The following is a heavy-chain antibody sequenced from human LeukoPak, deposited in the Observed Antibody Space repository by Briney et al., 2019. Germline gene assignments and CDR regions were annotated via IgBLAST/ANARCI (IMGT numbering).Heavy chain of an antibody. CDR3: ARDAATSVGMPHY. J-gene: IGHJ4*02. CDR2: IWSDGSTK. Sequence: GGSLRLSCVASGFTFSSYGMHWVRQAPGKGLEWVAIIWSDGSTKYYVGSVKGRFTISGDSSKSTLYLQMNSLRAEDTAVYYCARDAATSVGMPHYWGQGTVVTVSS. D-gene: IGHD2-2*01. CDR1: GFTFSSYG. V-gene: IGHV3-33*01.